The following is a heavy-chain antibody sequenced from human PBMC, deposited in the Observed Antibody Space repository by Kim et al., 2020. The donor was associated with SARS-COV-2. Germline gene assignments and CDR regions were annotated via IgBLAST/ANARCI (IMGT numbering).Heavy chain of an antibody. J-gene: IGHJ4*02. CDR2: ISGSGGST. V-gene: IGHV3-23*01. Sequence: GGSLRLSCAASGFTFSSYAMSWVRQAPGKGLEWVSAISGSGGSTYYTDSVKGRFTISRDNSKNTLYLQMNSLRAEDTAVYYCAKDLMGGYTLVAGYFDYWGQGTLVTVSS. CDR3: AKDLMGGYTLVAGYFDY. CDR1: GFTFSSYA. D-gene: IGHD3-16*02.